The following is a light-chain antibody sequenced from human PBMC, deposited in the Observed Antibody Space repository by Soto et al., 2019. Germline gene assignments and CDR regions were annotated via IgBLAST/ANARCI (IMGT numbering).Light chain of an antibody. J-gene: IGKJ5*01. CDR2: DAS. Sequence: EIVLTQSPFILSLSPGERATLSCRASQSVSSSLAWYQQKPGQAPRLLIYDASNRATGIPVRFSGSQSGADFTLTISGLEPDDFAVYYCQQRNNWPITFGQGTRLEIK. CDR1: QSVSSS. V-gene: IGKV3-11*01. CDR3: QQRNNWPIT.